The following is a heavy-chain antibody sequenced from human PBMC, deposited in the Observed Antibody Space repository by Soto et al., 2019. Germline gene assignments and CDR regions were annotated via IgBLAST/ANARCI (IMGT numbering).Heavy chain of an antibody. D-gene: IGHD3-22*01. CDR3: AKTPVEIYDSSGYSFDH. Sequence: GGSLRLSCAASGLTFSRSGMHWVRQAPGKGLEWVAVISDDGTNEYYEDSVKGRFTISRDNSRNTLYLQMNSLRVEDTATYYCAKTPVEIYDSSGYSFDHWGQGTMVTVSS. J-gene: IGHJ4*02. CDR2: ISDDGTNE. CDR1: GLTFSRSG. V-gene: IGHV3-30*18.